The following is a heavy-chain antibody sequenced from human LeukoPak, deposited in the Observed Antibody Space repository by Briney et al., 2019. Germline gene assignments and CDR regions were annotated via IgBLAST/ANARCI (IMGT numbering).Heavy chain of an antibody. CDR2: ISSSGSTI. CDR1: GFTFSDHY. V-gene: IGHV3-11*01. J-gene: IGHJ4*02. Sequence: GGSLRLSCAASGFTFSDHYMSWIRQAPGKGLEWVSYISSSGSTIYYADSVKGRFTISRDNAKNSLYLQMNSLRAEDTAVYYCTREHRYDSSGYYRDYWGQGTLVTVSS. CDR3: TREHRYDSSGYYRDY. D-gene: IGHD3-22*01.